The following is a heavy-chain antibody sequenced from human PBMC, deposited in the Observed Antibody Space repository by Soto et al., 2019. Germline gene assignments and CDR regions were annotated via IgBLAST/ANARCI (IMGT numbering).Heavy chain of an antibody. J-gene: IGHJ2*01. CDR3: AREGWDSSGWQPGYFDL. Sequence: QVQLVESGGGVIQPGRSLRLSCAASGFTFSSYAMHWVRQAPGKGLEWVAVISYDGSNKYYADSVKGRFTISRDNSKNTLYLQRNSLRAEDTAVYYCAREGWDSSGWQPGYFDLWGRGTLVTVSS. CDR2: ISYDGSNK. D-gene: IGHD6-19*01. V-gene: IGHV3-30-3*01. CDR1: GFTFSSYA.